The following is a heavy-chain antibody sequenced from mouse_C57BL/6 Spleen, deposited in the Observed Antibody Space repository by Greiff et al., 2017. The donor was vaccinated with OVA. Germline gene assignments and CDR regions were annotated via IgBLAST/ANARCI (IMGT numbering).Heavy chain of an antibody. V-gene: IGHV10-3*01. Sequence: EVQLVESGGGLVQPKGSLKLSCAASGFTFNTYAMHWVRQAPGKGLEWVARIRSKSRNYATYYADSVKDRFTISRDDSQSMLYLQMNNLKTEDTAMYYGVRDVATVVENYYAMDYWGQGTSVTVSS. CDR2: IRSKSRNYAT. CDR3: VRDVATVVENYYAMDY. J-gene: IGHJ4*01. D-gene: IGHD1-1*01. CDR1: GFTFNTYA.